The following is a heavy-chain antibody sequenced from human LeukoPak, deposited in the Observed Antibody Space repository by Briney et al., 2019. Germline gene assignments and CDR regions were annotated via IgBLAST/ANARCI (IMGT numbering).Heavy chain of an antibody. Sequence: GESLKISCKGSGYSFTSYWIGWVRQMPGKGLEWMGIIYPGDSDTRYSPSFQGQVTISADKSISTAYLQWSSLKASDTAMYYCARTHLVRGVTNWFDPWGQGTLVTVSS. CDR2: IYPGDSDT. D-gene: IGHD3-10*01. CDR1: GYSFTSYW. V-gene: IGHV5-51*01. J-gene: IGHJ5*02. CDR3: ARTHLVRGVTNWFDP.